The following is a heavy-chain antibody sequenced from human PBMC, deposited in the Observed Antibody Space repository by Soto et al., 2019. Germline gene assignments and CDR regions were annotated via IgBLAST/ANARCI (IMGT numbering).Heavy chain of an antibody. V-gene: IGHV1-69*01. D-gene: IGHD3-22*01. CDR2: IIPIFGTA. Sequence: QVQLVQSGAEVKKPGSSVKVSCKASGGTFSSYAISWVRQAPGQGLEWMGGIIPIFGTANYAQKFQGRVTITADESTSTAYMELSSLRSEDTAVYYCARDHRDYDSSGYYLNYYGMDVWGQGTTVTVSS. CDR1: GGTFSSYA. J-gene: IGHJ6*02. CDR3: ARDHRDYDSSGYYLNYYGMDV.